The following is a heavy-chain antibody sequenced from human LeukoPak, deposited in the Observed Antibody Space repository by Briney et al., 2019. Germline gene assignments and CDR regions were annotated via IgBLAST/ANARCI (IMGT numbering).Heavy chain of an antibody. CDR3: ARDGDYYGSGSYYGFY. CDR1: GGTFSSYA. V-gene: IGHV1-69*13. D-gene: IGHD3-10*01. CDR2: IIPIFGTA. Sequence: GASVKVSCKASGGTFSSYAISWVRQAHGQGLEWMGGIIPIFGTANYAQKFQGRVTITADESTSTAYMELSSLRSEDTAVYYCARDGDYYGSGSYYGFYWGQGTLVTVSS. J-gene: IGHJ4*02.